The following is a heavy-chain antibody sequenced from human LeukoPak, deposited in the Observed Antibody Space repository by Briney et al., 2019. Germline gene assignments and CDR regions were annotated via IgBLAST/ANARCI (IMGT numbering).Heavy chain of an antibody. Sequence: ASVKVSCKASGYTFTSYGISWVRQAPGQGLEWMGWISAYNGNTNYAQKFQGRVTITADKSTSTAYMELSSLRSEDTAVYYCARDRTVGATSAEYFQHWGQGTLVTVSS. J-gene: IGHJ1*01. D-gene: IGHD1-26*01. CDR3: ARDRTVGATSAEYFQH. V-gene: IGHV1-18*01. CDR1: GYTFTSYG. CDR2: ISAYNGNT.